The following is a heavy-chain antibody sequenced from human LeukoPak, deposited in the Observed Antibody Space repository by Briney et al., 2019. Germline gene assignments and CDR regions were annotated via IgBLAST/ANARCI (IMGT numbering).Heavy chain of an antibody. CDR1: GFTFSSYG. D-gene: IGHD3-16*02. Sequence: GGSLRLSCAASGFTFSSYGMHWVRQAPGKGLEWVAVIWYDGSNKYYADSVKGRFTISRDNSKNTLYLQMNSLRAEDTAVYYCARDRNYDYVWGSYRYLLDYWGQGTLVTVSS. V-gene: IGHV3-33*01. CDR3: ARDRNYDYVWGSYRYLLDY. CDR2: IWYDGSNK. J-gene: IGHJ4*02.